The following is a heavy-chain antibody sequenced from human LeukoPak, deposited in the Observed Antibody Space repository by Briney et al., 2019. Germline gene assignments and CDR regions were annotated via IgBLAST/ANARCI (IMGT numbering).Heavy chain of an antibody. D-gene: IGHD2-2*02. V-gene: IGHV1-2*02. CDR2: INPNSGGT. J-gene: IGHJ4*02. CDR1: GYTFTGYY. Sequence: ASVTVSCKASGYTFTGYYMHWVRQAPGQGLEWMGWINPNSGGTNYAQKFQGRVTMTWDTSISTAYMELSRLRSDDTAVYYCARGCSSTSCYTNYFDYWGQGTLVTVSS. CDR3: ARGCSSTSCYTNYFDY.